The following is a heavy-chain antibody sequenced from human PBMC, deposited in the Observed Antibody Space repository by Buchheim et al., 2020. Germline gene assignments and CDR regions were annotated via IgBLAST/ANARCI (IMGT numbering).Heavy chain of an antibody. J-gene: IGHJ4*02. Sequence: EVQLLESGGGLVQPGGSLRLSCAASGFTFSSYAMSWVRQAPGKGLEWVSAISGSGGSTYYADSVKGRFTIPRDNSKNTTYLQMNSLRTEDTAVYYCAKAFPKHLWFGELLNDYWGQGTL. CDR1: GFTFSSYA. D-gene: IGHD3-10*01. CDR2: ISGSGGST. V-gene: IGHV3-23*01. CDR3: AKAFPKHLWFGELLNDY.